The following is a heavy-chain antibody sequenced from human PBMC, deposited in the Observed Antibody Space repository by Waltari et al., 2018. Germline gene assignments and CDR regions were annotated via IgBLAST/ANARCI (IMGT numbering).Heavy chain of an antibody. CDR1: GFTFRNYA. CDR3: AKDVISDWEGNYFDH. CDR2: ISTSVRSS. Sequence: EVQLLESGGGLVQPGGSLRLSCEASGFTFRNYAMAGVCQAPGKGVEWVSGISTSVRSSRNAESVNGRFTISRDNSKNTLYLQLNSLRAEDTAKYYCAKDVISDWEGNYFDHWGQGTLVTVSS. V-gene: IGHV3-23*01. J-gene: IGHJ4*02. D-gene: IGHD3-16*02.